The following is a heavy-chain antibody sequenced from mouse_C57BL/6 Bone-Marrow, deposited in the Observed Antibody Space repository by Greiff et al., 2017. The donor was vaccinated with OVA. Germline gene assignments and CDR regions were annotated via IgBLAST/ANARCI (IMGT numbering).Heavy chain of an antibody. D-gene: IGHD2-1*01. J-gene: IGHJ4*01. CDR1: GYTFTNYW. Sequence: VQLQQSGAELVRLGTSVKMSCKASGYTFTNYWIGWAKQRPGHGLEWIGDIYPGGGYTNYNEKFKGKATLTADKSSSTAYMQFSSLTSEDSAIYYCARGVTMDYWGQGTSVTVSS. V-gene: IGHV1-63*01. CDR3: ARGVTMDY. CDR2: IYPGGGYT.